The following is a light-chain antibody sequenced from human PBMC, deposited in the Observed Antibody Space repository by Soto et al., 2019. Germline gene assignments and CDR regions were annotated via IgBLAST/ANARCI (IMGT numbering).Light chain of an antibody. CDR1: QSLLYTSNNKNY. J-gene: IGKJ4*01. CDR2: WAS. CDR3: HQHYNPPVT. V-gene: IGKV4-1*01. Sequence: DIVLTHSPESLAVSLGERATINCKSSQSLLYTSNNKNYLAWYQQKPGQPPKVLIYWASIRESGVPDRFSGSGSGTEFSLTIRSLQPEDVAVYYCHQHYNPPVTFGGGTRVDI.